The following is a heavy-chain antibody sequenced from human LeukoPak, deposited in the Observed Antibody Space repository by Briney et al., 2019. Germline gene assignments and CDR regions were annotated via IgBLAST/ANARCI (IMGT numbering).Heavy chain of an antibody. D-gene: IGHD2-15*01. Sequence: ASVKVSCKASGYTFTGYYMHWVRQAPGQGLEWMGWINPNSGGTNHAQKFQGRVTMTRDTSISTAYMELSRLRSDDTAVYYCARERFRYSEFDYWGQGTLVTVSS. V-gene: IGHV1-2*02. CDR3: ARERFRYSEFDY. J-gene: IGHJ4*02. CDR1: GYTFTGYY. CDR2: INPNSGGT.